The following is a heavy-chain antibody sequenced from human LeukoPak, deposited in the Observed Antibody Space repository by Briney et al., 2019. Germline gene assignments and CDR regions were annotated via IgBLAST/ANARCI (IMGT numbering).Heavy chain of an antibody. CDR2: ISSTSGTK. Sequence: PGGSLRLSCAASGFTFSSYSMNWVRQAPGKGLEWVSYISSTSGTKYYADSVKGRFTISRDNAKNSVYLQMNSLRAEDTAVYYCVRDDDRPDNGLDYWGQGTLVTVSS. CDR3: VRDDDRPDNGLDY. CDR1: GFTFSSYS. D-gene: IGHD3-22*01. V-gene: IGHV3-48*01. J-gene: IGHJ4*02.